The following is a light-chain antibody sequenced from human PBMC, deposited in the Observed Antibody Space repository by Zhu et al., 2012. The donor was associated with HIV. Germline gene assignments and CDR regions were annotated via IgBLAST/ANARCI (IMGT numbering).Light chain of an antibody. CDR2: GAS. CDR3: QQYNVWPSIS. Sequence: GTLSCTTSQSVTNKVAWYQQKPGQAPRLLVYGASTRADGVPARFSGGGSETEFTLTISSLQSEDFAFYYCQQYNVWPSISFGQGTRLNIK. V-gene: IGKV3-15*01. J-gene: IGKJ5*01. CDR1: QSVTNK.